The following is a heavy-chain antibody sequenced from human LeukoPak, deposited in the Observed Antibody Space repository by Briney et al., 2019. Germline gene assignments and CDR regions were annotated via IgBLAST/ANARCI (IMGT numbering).Heavy chain of an antibody. V-gene: IGHV3-30*02. CDR2: IRYDGSNK. Sequence: GGSLRLSCAASGFTFSSYGMHWVRQAPGKGPEWVAFIRYDGSNKYYADSVKGRFTISRDNSKNTLYLQVNSLRAEDTAVYYCAKSGHTPREKTYYYGSGSYFDYWGQGTLVTVSS. CDR1: GFTFSSYG. J-gene: IGHJ4*02. D-gene: IGHD3-10*01. CDR3: AKSGHTPREKTYYYGSGSYFDY.